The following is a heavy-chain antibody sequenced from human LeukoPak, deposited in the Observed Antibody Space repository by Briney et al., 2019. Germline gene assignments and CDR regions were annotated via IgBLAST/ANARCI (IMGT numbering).Heavy chain of an antibody. V-gene: IGHV4-59*12. CDR2: IFQSGTT. D-gene: IGHD1-26*01. CDR3: ASCNDLGIVGGTSLFHY. CDR1: GGSIRDFY. J-gene: IGHJ4*02. Sequence: SETLSLTCTASGGSIRDFYWTWIRQTPRKGLEWIAYIFQSGTTTYNPSLQSRVTMSVDKSKNQLSLTLTSLTAADTAVYYCASCNDLGIVGGTSLFHYWGQGKLVTVSS.